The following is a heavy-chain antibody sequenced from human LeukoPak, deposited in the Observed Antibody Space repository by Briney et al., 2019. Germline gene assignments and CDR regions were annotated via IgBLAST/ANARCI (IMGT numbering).Heavy chain of an antibody. V-gene: IGHV4-39*02. CDR1: GGSISSSSYY. J-gene: IGHJ4*02. D-gene: IGHD3-9*01. CDR2: IYYSGST. Sequence: SKTLSLTCTVSGGSISSSSYYWGWIRQPPGKGLEWIGSIYYSGSTYYNPSLKSRVTISVDTSKNQFSLKLSSVTAADTAVYYCARDILTGYWYFDYWGQGTLVTVSS. CDR3: ARDILTGYWYFDY.